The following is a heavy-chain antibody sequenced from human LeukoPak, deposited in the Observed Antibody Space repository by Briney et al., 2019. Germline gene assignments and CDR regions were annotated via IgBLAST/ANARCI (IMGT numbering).Heavy chain of an antibody. J-gene: IGHJ4*02. D-gene: IGHD6-19*01. CDR1: GFTFSSYA. Sequence: GGSLRLSCAASGFTFSSYAMSWVRQAPGKGLEWVSAISGSGDSTYYADSVKGRFTISRDNSKNTLYLQMNSLRAEDTAVYYCAKESFSSGWPEYYFDYWGQGTLVTVSS. CDR2: ISGSGDST. CDR3: AKESFSSGWPEYYFDY. V-gene: IGHV3-23*01.